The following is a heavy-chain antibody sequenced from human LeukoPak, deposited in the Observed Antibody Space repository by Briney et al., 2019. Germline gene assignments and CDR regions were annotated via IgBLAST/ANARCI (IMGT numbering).Heavy chain of an antibody. CDR2: ISTSSSYI. D-gene: IGHD4-17*01. J-gene: IGHJ4*02. CDR3: ANNYGDYDY. V-gene: IGHV3-21*01. Sequence: PGGSLRLSCAASGFTFSTYGMTWVRQAPGKGLEWVSSISTSSSYIYYADSVKGRFTISRDNAKNSLYLQMNSLRAEDTAVYYCANNYGDYDYWGQGTLVTVSS. CDR1: GFTFSTYG.